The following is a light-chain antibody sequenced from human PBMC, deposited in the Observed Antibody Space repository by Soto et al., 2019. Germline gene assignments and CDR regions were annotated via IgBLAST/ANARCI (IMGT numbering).Light chain of an antibody. J-gene: IGKJ4*01. CDR3: QQRNYWLS. CDR2: DAS. CDR1: QSVSSY. Sequence: EIVLTQSLATLSLSPGERATLSCRASQSVSSYLAWYQQKPGQDPRLLIYDASNRATGIPGRFSGGGSGTDFTLTISSLEPEDFAVYYCQQRNYWLSFGGGTKVDIK. V-gene: IGKV3-11*01.